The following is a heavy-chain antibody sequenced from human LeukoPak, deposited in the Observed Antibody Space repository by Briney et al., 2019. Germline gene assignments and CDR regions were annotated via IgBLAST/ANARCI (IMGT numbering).Heavy chain of an antibody. Sequence: GGSLRLSCAASGFTFSSYSMNWVRQAPGKGLEWVSSISSSSSYIYYADSVKGRFTISGDNAKNTQYLQMNSLRAEDTAVYYCARSGRGGAFDIWGQGTMVTVSS. CDR1: GFTFSSYS. J-gene: IGHJ3*02. CDR3: ARSGRGGAFDI. CDR2: ISSSSSYI. V-gene: IGHV3-21*01. D-gene: IGHD1-26*01.